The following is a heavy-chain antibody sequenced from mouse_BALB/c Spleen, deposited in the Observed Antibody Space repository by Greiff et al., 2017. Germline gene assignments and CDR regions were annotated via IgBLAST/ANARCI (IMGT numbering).Heavy chain of an antibody. Sequence: QVQLQQSGAELARPGASVKLSCKASGYTFTSYWMQWVKQRPGQGLEWIGAIYPGDGDTRYTQKFKGKATLTADKSSSTAYMQLSSLASEDSAVYYCARGEGYYYAMDYWGQGTSVTVSS. CDR3: ARGEGYYYAMDY. CDR1: GYTFTSYW. J-gene: IGHJ4*01. CDR2: IYPGDGDT. V-gene: IGHV1-87*01.